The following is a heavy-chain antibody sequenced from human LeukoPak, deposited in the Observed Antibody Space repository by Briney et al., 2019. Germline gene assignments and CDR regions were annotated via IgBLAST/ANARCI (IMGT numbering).Heavy chain of an antibody. CDR1: GFTFSSYD. CDR2: IGTAGDT. D-gene: IGHD3-10*01. V-gene: IGHV3-13*01. J-gene: IGHJ2*01. CDR3: ARTRGNYGSGSYPIFDPLNYWYFDL. Sequence: GGSLRLSCAASGFTFSSYDMHWVRQATGKGLEWVSAIGTAGDTYYPGSVKGRFTISRENAKNSLYLQMNSLRAGDTAVYYCARTRGNYGSGSYPIFDPLNYWYFDLWGRGTLATVSS.